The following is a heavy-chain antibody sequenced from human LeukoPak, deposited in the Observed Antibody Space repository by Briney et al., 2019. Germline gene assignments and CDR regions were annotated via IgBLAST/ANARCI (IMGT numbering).Heavy chain of an antibody. CDR1: GFTFSSYG. Sequence: PGGSLRLSCAASGFTFSSYGMHWVRQAPGKGLEWVAFIRYDGSNKYYADSVKGRFTISRDNAKTSLYPQMNSLRAEDTAVYYCARDLSGVTGYTYGRGIDYWGQGTLVTVSS. D-gene: IGHD5-18*01. CDR3: ARDLSGVTGYTYGRGIDY. J-gene: IGHJ4*02. CDR2: IRYDGSNK. V-gene: IGHV3-30*02.